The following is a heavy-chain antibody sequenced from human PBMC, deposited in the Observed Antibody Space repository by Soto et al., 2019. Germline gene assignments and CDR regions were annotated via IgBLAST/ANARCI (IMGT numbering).Heavy chain of an antibody. CDR1: GYTLTELS. Sequence: ASVKVSCKVSGYTLTELSMHWARQAPGKGLEWMGGFDPEDGETIYAQKFQGRVTMTEDTSTDTAYMELSSLRSEDTAVYYCATDFRITMVRDQYNWFDPWGQGTLVTVSS. V-gene: IGHV1-24*01. J-gene: IGHJ5*02. CDR3: ATDFRITMVRDQYNWFDP. D-gene: IGHD3-10*01. CDR2: FDPEDGET.